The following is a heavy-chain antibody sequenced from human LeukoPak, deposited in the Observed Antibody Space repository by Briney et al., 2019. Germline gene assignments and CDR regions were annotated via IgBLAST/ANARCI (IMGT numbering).Heavy chain of an antibody. V-gene: IGHV4-31*03. D-gene: IGHD2-21*01. J-gene: IGHJ4*02. CDR3: ARDVSGGATYDY. CDR2: IYYSGST. CDR1: GGSISSSSYY. Sequence: PSETLSLTCTVSGGSISSSSYYWGWIRQHPGKGLEWIGYIYYSGSTYYNPSLKSRASISVDTSKNQFSLKLSSVTAADTAVYYCARDVSGGATYDYWGQGTLVTVSS.